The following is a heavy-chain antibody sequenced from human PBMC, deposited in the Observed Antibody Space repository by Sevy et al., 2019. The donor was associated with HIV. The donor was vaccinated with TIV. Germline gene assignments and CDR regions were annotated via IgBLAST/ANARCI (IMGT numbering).Heavy chain of an antibody. J-gene: IGHJ4*02. CDR3: ARVQRIAARPDYYFDY. D-gene: IGHD6-6*01. CDR2: ISSSSSYT. Sequence: GGSLRLSCAASGFTFSDYYMSWIRQAPGKGLEWVSYISSSSSYTNYADSVKGRFTISRDNAKNSLYLQMNSLRAEDTAVYYCARVQRIAARPDYYFDYWGQGTLVTVSS. V-gene: IGHV3-11*06. CDR1: GFTFSDYY.